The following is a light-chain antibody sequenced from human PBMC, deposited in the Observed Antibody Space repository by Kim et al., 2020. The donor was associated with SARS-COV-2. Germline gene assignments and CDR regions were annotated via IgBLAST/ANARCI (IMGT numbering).Light chain of an antibody. Sequence: DIQMTQSPSSLSGSVGDRVTITCQASQEISNYLNWYQQKPGKAPKLLIYDASNLETGVPSRFSGSGSGTDFTFTISSLQPEDIATYYCQQYDNLPPLTFGGGTKVDIK. J-gene: IGKJ4*01. CDR3: QQYDNLPPLT. V-gene: IGKV1-33*01. CDR2: DAS. CDR1: QEISNY.